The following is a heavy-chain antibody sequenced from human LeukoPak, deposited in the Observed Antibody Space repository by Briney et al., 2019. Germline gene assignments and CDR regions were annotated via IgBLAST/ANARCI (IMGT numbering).Heavy chain of an antibody. Sequence: ASVKVSCKASGYTFTSYYMHWVRQAPGQGLEWMGIINPSGGSTSYAQKFQGRVTMTRDTSTSTVYMELSSLRSEDTAVYYCAQIVSRNNWLDPWGQGTLVTVSS. CDR3: AQIVSRNNWLDP. CDR2: INPSGGST. CDR1: GYTFTSYY. J-gene: IGHJ5*02. V-gene: IGHV1-46*01. D-gene: IGHD2/OR15-2a*01.